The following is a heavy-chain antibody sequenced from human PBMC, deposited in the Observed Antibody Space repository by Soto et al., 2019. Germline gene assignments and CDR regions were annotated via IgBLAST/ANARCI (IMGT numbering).Heavy chain of an antibody. CDR1: GLTFNNAW. D-gene: IGHD1-26*01. CDR2: IRSKSDGGTT. J-gene: IGHJ4*02. Sequence: RGSLRLSCVASGLTFNNAWMNWVRQAPGKGLEWVGRIRSKSDGGTTDYAAPVKGRFTISRDDSKNMVDLQMSSLKTEDTAIYYCTTYSGAAFEYWGQGALVTVSS. V-gene: IGHV3-15*01. CDR3: TTYSGAAFEY.